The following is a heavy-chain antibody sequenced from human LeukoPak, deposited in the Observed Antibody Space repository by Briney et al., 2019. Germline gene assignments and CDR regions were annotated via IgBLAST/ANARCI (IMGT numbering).Heavy chain of an antibody. CDR3: AKGIRQLGNYYYYMDV. J-gene: IGHJ6*03. V-gene: IGHV3-23*01. CDR2: ISGTGANT. Sequence: GGSLRLSCAASGFTFSSYWMSWVRQAPGKGLEWVSAISGTGANTFYADSVKGRFTMSRDNPKNMLYLQMNSLRAEDTAFYCAKGIRQLGNYYYYMDVWGKGTTVTVSS. D-gene: IGHD7-27*01. CDR1: GFTFSSYW.